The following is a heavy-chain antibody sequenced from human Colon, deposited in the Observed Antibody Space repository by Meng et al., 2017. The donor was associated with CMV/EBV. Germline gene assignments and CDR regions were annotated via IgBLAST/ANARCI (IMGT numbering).Heavy chain of an antibody. CDR1: GGSVSGYY. J-gene: IGHJ4*02. D-gene: IGHD5-24*01. V-gene: IGHV4-34*01. Sequence: QVQLHQWGAGLFMPSETLHLTCTVYGGSVSGYYWTWIRQPPGKGLEWIGEIHHSGSTFYNPSLNNRVSISVDTSKNQFSLNLRSVTAADTAVYYCSRGADPYKSGIYWGQGALVTVSS. CDR3: SRGADPYKSGIY. CDR2: IHHSGST.